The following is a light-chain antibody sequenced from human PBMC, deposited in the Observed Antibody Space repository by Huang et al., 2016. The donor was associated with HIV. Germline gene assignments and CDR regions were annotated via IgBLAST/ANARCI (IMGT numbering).Light chain of an antibody. CDR3: HQYYNTRYT. Sequence: DIVMTQSPDSLAVSLGERATINCKSSQSVLYSSNNKNYLSWYQQKPGQSPKLLISLASTRESGVPYLFSGSGSGTDFTLTISSLQAEDVAFYSCHQYYNTRYTFGQWTKLEIK. V-gene: IGKV4-1*01. CDR2: LAS. J-gene: IGKJ2*01. CDR1: QSVLYSSNNKNY.